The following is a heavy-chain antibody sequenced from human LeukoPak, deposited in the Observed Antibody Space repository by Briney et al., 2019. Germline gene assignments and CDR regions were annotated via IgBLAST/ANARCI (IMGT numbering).Heavy chain of an antibody. D-gene: IGHD2-2*01. CDR1: GGSISSGDYY. CDR2: IYYSGST. V-gene: IGHV4-30-4*01. Sequence: SETLSLTCTVSGGSISSGDYYWSWIRQPPGKGLEWIGYIYYSGSTYYNPSLKSRVTISVDTSKNQFSLKLSSVTAADTAVYYCAQATRPTESDCSSTSCKAVWFDPWGQGTLVTVSS. J-gene: IGHJ5*02. CDR3: AQATRPTESDCSSTSCKAVWFDP.